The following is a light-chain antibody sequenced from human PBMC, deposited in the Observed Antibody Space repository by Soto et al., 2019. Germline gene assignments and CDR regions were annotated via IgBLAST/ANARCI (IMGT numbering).Light chain of an antibody. CDR3: QQYGSSGT. CDR2: GAS. CDR1: QSVSSNY. V-gene: IGKV3-20*01. Sequence: EIVLTQSPGTLSLSPGERATLSCRATQSVSSNYLAWYQQKSGQAPRLLIYGASSRATGIPDRFSGSGSGTEFTLTISRLEPEDFAVYDCQQYGSSGTFGQGTKVDIK. J-gene: IGKJ1*01.